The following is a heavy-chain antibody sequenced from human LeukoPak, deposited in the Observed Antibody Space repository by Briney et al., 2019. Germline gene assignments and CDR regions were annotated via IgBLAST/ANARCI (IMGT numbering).Heavy chain of an antibody. CDR2: IIPIFGTA. CDR1: GGTFSSYA. Sequence: SVKVSCKASGGTFSSYAISWVRQAPGQGLEWMGGIIPIFGTANYAQKFQGRVTITADESTSTAYMELSSLRSEDTAVYYCARGNWNYDYYYYYYMDVWGKGTTVTVSS. D-gene: IGHD1-7*01. V-gene: IGHV1-69*01. CDR3: ARGNWNYDYYYYYYMDV. J-gene: IGHJ6*03.